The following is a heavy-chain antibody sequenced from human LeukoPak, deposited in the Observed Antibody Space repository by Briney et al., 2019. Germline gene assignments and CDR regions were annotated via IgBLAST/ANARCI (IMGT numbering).Heavy chain of an antibody. V-gene: IGHV1-8*03. J-gene: IGHJ3*02. CDR3: ARGRRDVFDI. CDR2: MNPHSGNT. CDR1: GYTFTFYD. Sequence: ASVTVSCKAAGYTFTFYDIQWVRQAAGQGLEWMGWMNPHSGNTGYAQKFLGRITLTRNTSTSMAYMELTSLKSEDTAVYYCARGRRDVFDIWGQGTMVTVSS.